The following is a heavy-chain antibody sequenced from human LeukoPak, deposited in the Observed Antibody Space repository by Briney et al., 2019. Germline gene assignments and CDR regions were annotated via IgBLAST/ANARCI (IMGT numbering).Heavy chain of an antibody. Sequence: GGSLRLSCAASGFTFSDYYMSWIRQALGKGLEWVSYISSSGSTIYYADSVKGRFTLSRDNAKNSLYLQMNSLRAEDTAVYYCARDHTPAAMVLDYWGQGTLVTVSS. J-gene: IGHJ4*02. V-gene: IGHV3-11*01. D-gene: IGHD5-18*01. CDR1: GFTFSDYY. CDR2: ISSSGSTI. CDR3: ARDHTPAAMVLDY.